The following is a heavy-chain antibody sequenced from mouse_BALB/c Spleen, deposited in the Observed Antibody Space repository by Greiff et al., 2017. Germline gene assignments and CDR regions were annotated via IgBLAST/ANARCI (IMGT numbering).Heavy chain of an antibody. D-gene: IGHD2-14*01. CDR2: ISSGGSYT. CDR1: GFTFSSYG. CDR3: ARQGYDEAWFAY. V-gene: IGHV5-6*01. J-gene: IGHJ3*01. Sequence: EVQLQESGGDLVKPGGSLKLSCAASGFTFSSYGMSWVRQTPDKRLEWVATISSGGSYTYYPDSVKGRFTISRDNAKNTLYLQMSSLKSEDTAMYYCARQGYDEAWFAYWGQGTLVTVSA.